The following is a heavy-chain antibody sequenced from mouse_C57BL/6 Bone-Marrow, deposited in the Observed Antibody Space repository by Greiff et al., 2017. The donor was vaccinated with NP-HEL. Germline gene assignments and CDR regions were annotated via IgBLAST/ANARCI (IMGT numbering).Heavy chain of an antibody. Sequence: VQLQQPGAELVMPGASVTLSCKASGYTFTSYWMHWVKQRPGQGLAWIGEIDPSDSYTNYNQKFKGKSTLTVDKSSSTAYMQLSSLTSEDSAVYYCARPYYYGSTWFAYWGQGTLVTVSA. D-gene: IGHD1-1*01. J-gene: IGHJ3*01. CDR3: ARPYYYGSTWFAY. CDR2: IDPSDSYT. V-gene: IGHV1-69*01. CDR1: GYTFTSYW.